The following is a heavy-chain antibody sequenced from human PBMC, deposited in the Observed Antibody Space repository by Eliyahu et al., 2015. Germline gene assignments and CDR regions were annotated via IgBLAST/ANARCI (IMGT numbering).Heavy chain of an antibody. CDR1: GGSFSGYY. CDR2: IXDNGNT. V-gene: IGHV4-34*01. CDR3: ADNWAPGY. Sequence: QVQLQQWGSGLLTPSXTLSXXXAVNGGSFSGYYWTLXRQPPGKGLEWIGEIXDNGNTNYNPSLKSRVTISVDTSKNQFSLKLSSVTAADTAVYYCADNWAPGYWGQGTLVTVSS. J-gene: IGHJ4*02. D-gene: IGHD3-16*01.